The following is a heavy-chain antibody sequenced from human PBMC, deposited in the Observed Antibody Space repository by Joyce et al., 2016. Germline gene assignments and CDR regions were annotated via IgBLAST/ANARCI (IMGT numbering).Heavy chain of an antibody. V-gene: IGHV1-58*01. CDR2: IAFGSGNT. D-gene: IGHD1-26*01. CDR1: GFIFNSAG. J-gene: IGHJ4*02. Sequence: QLVQSGPEVRKPATSVKVSCKPSGFIFNSAGVHWVRQAPGQRLEWIGCIAFGSGNTNYAKNFQQRVTFIRDVSTSTAYMELTSLRSEDTAVYYCATDRVGALSPWGPGTLVTVSS. CDR3: ATDRVGALSP.